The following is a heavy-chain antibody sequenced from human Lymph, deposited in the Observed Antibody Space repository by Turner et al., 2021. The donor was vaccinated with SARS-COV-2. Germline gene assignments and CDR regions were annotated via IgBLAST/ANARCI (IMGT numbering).Heavy chain of an antibody. CDR2: IIPILGIA. Sequence: QVQLVQSGAEVKKPGSSVKVSCQASGCTFSTYVISWVRRAPGQGLEWRGGIIPILGIANYAQKFQGRVTITADKSTSTAYMELSSLRSEDTAVYHCARRHSGNYDAFDIWGQGTMVTVSS. V-gene: IGHV1-69*10. D-gene: IGHD1-26*01. CDR1: GCTFSTYV. J-gene: IGHJ3*02. CDR3: ARRHSGNYDAFDI.